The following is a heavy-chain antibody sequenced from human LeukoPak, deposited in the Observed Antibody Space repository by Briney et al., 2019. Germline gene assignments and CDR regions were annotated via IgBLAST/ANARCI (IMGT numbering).Heavy chain of an antibody. V-gene: IGHV5-51*01. CDR2: IYPGDSDT. CDR1: GYSFTSYW. Sequence: GESLKISCKGSGYSFTSYWIGWVRQMPGKGLEWMGIIYPGDSDTRYSPSFQGQVTIPADKSISTAYLQWSSLKASDTAMYHCARHSSWNYVDWFDPWGQGTLVTVSS. J-gene: IGHJ5*02. CDR3: ARHSSWNYVDWFDP. D-gene: IGHD1-7*01.